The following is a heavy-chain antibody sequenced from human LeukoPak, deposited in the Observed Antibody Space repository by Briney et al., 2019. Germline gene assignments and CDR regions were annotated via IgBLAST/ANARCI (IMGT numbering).Heavy chain of an antibody. Sequence: PSETLSLTCNVSGGSINSYHWSWIRQPAGEGLEWIGRLYSSGSFNYNPSLKSRVSMSVDTSKNQFSLKLTSVTAADTAVYSCARGGKATVVTLWGPGILVTVS. D-gene: IGHD4-23*01. CDR3: ARGGKATVVTL. CDR2: LYSSGSF. CDR1: GGSINSYH. V-gene: IGHV4-4*07. J-gene: IGHJ4*02.